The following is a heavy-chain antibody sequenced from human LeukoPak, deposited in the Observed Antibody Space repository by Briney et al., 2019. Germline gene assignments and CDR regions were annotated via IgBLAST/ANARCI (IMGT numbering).Heavy chain of an antibody. CDR2: IRYDGSNK. CDR3: AKDHGSYYFAY. D-gene: IGHD2-2*03. Sequence: GGSLRLSCAASGFTFGSYGMHWVRQAPGKGLEWVAFIRYDGSNKYYADSVKGRFTISRDNSKNTLYLQTNSLRAEDTAVYYCAKDHGSYYFAYWGQGTLVTVSS. CDR1: GFTFGSYG. J-gene: IGHJ4*02. V-gene: IGHV3-30*02.